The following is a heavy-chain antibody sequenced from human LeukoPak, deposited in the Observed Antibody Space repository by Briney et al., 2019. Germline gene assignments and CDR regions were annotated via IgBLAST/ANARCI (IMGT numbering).Heavy chain of an antibody. CDR1: GFTFSSYW. CDR3: ARDRGGGNDH. D-gene: IGHD3-10*01. CDR2: ISSDGSTG. J-gene: IGHJ5*02. Sequence: GGSLRLSCAASGFTFSSYWMHWVRQAPGKGLVWVSHISSDGSTGSYADSVKGRFTISRDNTNNTLYLQMASLRAEDTAVYYCARDRGGGNDHWGQGTLVAVSS. V-gene: IGHV3-74*01.